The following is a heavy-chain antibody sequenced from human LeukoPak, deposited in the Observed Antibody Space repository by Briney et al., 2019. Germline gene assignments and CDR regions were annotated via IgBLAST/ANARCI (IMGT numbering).Heavy chain of an antibody. CDR3: ARSRVDSSGWCYDY. J-gene: IGHJ4*02. V-gene: IGHV1-2*02. CDR2: INPNSGGT. CDR1: GYTFTGYY. Sequence: GASVKVSCKASGYTFTGYYMHWVRQAPGQGLEWMGLINPNSGGTNYAQKFQGRVTMTRDTSISTAYMELSRLRSDDTAVYYCARSRVDSSGWCYDYWGQGTLVTVSS. D-gene: IGHD6-19*01.